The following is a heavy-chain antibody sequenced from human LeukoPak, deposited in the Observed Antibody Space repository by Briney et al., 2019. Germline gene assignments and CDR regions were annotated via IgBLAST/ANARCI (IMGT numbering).Heavy chain of an antibody. D-gene: IGHD6-13*01. J-gene: IGHJ5*02. CDR2: IYTSGST. CDR3: AREGSSRRKWNWFDP. CDR1: GYSITSAYY. V-gene: IGHV4-61*02. Sequence: SETLSLTCTVSGYSITSAYYWGWIRQPAGKGLEWIGRIYTSGSTNYNPSLKSRVTISVDTSKNQFSLKLSSVTAADTAVYYCAREGSSRRKWNWFDPWGQGTLVTVSS.